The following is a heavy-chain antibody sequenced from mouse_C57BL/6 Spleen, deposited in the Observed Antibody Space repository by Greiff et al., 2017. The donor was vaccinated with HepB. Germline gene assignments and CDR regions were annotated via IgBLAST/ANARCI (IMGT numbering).Heavy chain of an antibody. CDR2: INPSTGGT. D-gene: IGHD2-1*01. CDR1: GYSFTGYY. Sequence: VQLQQSGPELVKPGASVKISCKASGYSFTGYYMNWVKQSPEKSLEWIGEINPSTGGTTYNQKFKAKATLTVDKSSSTAYMQLKSLTSEDSAVYYCASRDGNFYYAMDYGGQGTSVTVSS. CDR3: ASRDGNFYYAMDY. J-gene: IGHJ4*01. V-gene: IGHV1-42*01.